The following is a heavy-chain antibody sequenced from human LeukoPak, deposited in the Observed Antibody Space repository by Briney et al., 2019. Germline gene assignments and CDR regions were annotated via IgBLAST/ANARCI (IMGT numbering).Heavy chain of an antibody. D-gene: IGHD2-2*01. J-gene: IGHJ4*02. CDR3: ASRGYCSSTSCSRDYYFDY. CDR1: GGSFSGHY. V-gene: IGHV4-34*01. CDR2: INHSGST. Sequence: PSETLSLTCAVYGGSFSGHYWSWIRQPPGKGLEWIGEINHSGSTNYNPSLKSRVTISVDTSKNQFSLKLSSVTAADTAVYYCASRGYCSSTSCSRDYYFDYWDQGTLDTVSS.